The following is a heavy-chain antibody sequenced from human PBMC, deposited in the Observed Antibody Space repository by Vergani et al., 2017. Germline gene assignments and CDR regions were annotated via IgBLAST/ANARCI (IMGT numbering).Heavy chain of an antibody. Sequence: EVQLVESGGGLVKPGGSLRLSCAASGFTFSSYSMNWVRQAPGKGLEWVSSISSSSSYIYYADSVKGRFTISRDNAKNSLYLQMNSLRAEDTAVYYCARDTMTSRPLYYFDYWGQGTLVTVSS. CDR3: ARDTMTSRPLYYFDY. J-gene: IGHJ4*02. CDR1: GFTFSSYS. V-gene: IGHV3-21*01. D-gene: IGHD4-17*01. CDR2: ISSSSSYI.